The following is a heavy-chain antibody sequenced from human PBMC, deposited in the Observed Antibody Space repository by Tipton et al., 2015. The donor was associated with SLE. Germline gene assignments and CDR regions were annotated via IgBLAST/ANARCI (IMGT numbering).Heavy chain of an antibody. CDR2: IYYSGNI. CDR1: GYSLSSGYS. J-gene: IGHJ4*02. CDR3: VRQGHYSGSGTYSYYFDY. V-gene: IGHV4-38-2*01. Sequence: TLSLTCVVSGYSLSSGYSWGWIRQPPGKGLEWIGSIYYSGNIYYNPSLKSRVTISVDTSKDQFSLKLSSVTAADTAVYYCVRQGHYSGSGTYSYYFDYWGQGTLVTVSS. D-gene: IGHD3-10*01.